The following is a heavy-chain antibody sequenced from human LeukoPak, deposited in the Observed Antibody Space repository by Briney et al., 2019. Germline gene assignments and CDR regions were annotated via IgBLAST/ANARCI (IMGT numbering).Heavy chain of an antibody. CDR2: IYYSGST. CDR1: GGSISSYY. D-gene: IGHD2-2*01. V-gene: IGHV4-59*01. Sequence: PSETLSLTCTVSGGSISSYYWSWIRQPPGKGLEWIGYIYYSGSTNYNPSLKSRVTISVDTSKNQFSLKLSSVTAADTAVYYCARTIVVVPAAMVRGAAFDCWGQGTPVTVSS. J-gene: IGHJ4*02. CDR3: ARTIVVVPAAMVRGAAFDC.